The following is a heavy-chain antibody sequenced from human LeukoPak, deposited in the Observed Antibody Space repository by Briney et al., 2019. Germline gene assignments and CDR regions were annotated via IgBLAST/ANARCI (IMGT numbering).Heavy chain of an antibody. D-gene: IGHD2-15*01. Sequence: ASVKVSCKASGFTFTSFGISWVRQAPGQGLEWMGLISAYNGDKNSAQKFQGRVTMTTDTSTSTAYMELRSLRSGDTAVYHCARSIVVLAATPGAFDIWGQGTMVTVAS. CDR2: ISAYNGDK. CDR3: ARSIVVLAATPGAFDI. V-gene: IGHV1-18*01. J-gene: IGHJ3*02. CDR1: GFTFTSFG.